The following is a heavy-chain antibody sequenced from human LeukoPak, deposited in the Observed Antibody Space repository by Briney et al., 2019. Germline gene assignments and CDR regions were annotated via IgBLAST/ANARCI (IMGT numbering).Heavy chain of an antibody. CDR2: INAGNGNT. Sequence: ASVKVSCKAPGYTFTSYAMHWVRQAPGQRLEWMGWINAGNGNTKYSQKFQGRVTITRDTSASTAYMELSSLRSEDTAVYYCARGPLVTTLFDYWGQGTLVTVSS. J-gene: IGHJ4*02. CDR1: GYTFTSYA. CDR3: ARGPLVTTLFDY. D-gene: IGHD2/OR15-2a*01. V-gene: IGHV1-3*01.